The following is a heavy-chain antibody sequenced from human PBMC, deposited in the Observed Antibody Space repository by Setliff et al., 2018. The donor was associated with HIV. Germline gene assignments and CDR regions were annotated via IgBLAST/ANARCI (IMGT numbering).Heavy chain of an antibody. CDR1: GGTFSSYA. V-gene: IGHV1-46*01. Sequence: GASVKVSCKASGGTFSSYAISWVRQAPGQGLEWMGIINPSGGSTSYAQKFQGRVTMTRDTSTSTVYMELSSLRSEDTAVYYCARDAFDYTAYYYSYMDVWGKGTTVTVSS. CDR3: ARDAFDYTAYYYSYMDV. D-gene: IGHD4-4*01. J-gene: IGHJ6*03. CDR2: INPSGGST.